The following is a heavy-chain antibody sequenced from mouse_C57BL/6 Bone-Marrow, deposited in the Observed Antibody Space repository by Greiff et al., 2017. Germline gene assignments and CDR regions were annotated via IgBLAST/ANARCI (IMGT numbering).Heavy chain of an antibody. J-gene: IGHJ1*03. CDR1: GYTFTSYW. V-gene: IGHV1-69*01. CDR3: ASFITTVVGGGYFDV. CDR2: IDPSDSYT. Sequence: QVQLQQPGAELVMPGASVKLSCKASGYTFTSYWMHWVKQRPGQGLEWIGEIDPSDSYTNYNQKFKGKSTLTVDKSSSTAYMQLSSLTSEDSAVYYCASFITTVVGGGYFDVWGTGTTVTVSS. D-gene: IGHD1-1*01.